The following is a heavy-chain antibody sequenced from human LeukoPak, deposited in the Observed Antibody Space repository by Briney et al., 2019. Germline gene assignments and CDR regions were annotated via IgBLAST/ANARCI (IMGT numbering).Heavy chain of an antibody. Sequence: ASVKVSCKASGYTFTSYYMHWVRQAPGQGLEWMGIINPSAGGTTYAQKFQGRVTMTRDTSTSTVYMELSSLRSEGTAVYYCARETNDWNFDYWGQGTLVTVSS. V-gene: IGHV1-46*01. CDR1: GYTFTSYY. D-gene: IGHD1-1*01. CDR2: INPSAGGT. CDR3: ARETNDWNFDY. J-gene: IGHJ4*02.